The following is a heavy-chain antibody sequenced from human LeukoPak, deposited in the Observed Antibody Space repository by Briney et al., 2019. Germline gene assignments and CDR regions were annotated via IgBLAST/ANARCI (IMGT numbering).Heavy chain of an antibody. Sequence: GGSLRLSCAASGFTFSGSAMHWVRQASGKGLEWVGRIRSKANSYATAYAASVKGRFTISRDDSKNTAYLQMNSLKTKDTAAYYCTSHCGGDCYPSWGQGTLVTVSS. CDR1: GFTFSGSA. D-gene: IGHD2-21*02. CDR3: TSHCGGDCYPS. V-gene: IGHV3-73*01. J-gene: IGHJ4*02. CDR2: IRSKANSYAT.